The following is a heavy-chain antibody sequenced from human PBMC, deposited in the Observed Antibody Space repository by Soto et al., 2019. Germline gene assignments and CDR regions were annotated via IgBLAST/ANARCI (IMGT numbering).Heavy chain of an antibody. Sequence: QITLKESGPTLVKPTQTLTLTCTFSGFSLSTSGVGVGWIRQPPGKALEWLALIYWDDDKRYSPSLKSRLTITKDTPKNQVVLTRTHMDPVDTATYYCAHIERPIAAAVNFDYWGQGTLVTVSS. V-gene: IGHV2-5*02. J-gene: IGHJ4*02. CDR1: GFSLSTSGVG. CDR3: AHIERPIAAAVNFDY. CDR2: IYWDDDK. D-gene: IGHD6-13*01.